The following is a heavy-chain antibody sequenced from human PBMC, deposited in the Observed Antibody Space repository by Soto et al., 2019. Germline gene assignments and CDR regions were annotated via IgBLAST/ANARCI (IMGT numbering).Heavy chain of an antibody. D-gene: IGHD2-21*01. V-gene: IGHV3-30-3*01. J-gene: IGHJ6*02. CDR1: GFTFSSYA. CDR3: ARDRDHMYYYYGMDV. CDR2: ISYDGSNK. Sequence: GGSLRLSCAASGFTFSSYAMHWVRQAPGKGLEWVAVISYDGSNKYYADSVKGRFTISRDNSKNTLYLQMNSLRAEDTAVYYCARDRDHMYYYYGMDVWGQGTTVTVSS.